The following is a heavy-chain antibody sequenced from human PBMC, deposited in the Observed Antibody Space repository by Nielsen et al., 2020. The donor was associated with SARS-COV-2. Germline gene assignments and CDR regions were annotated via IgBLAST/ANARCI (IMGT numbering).Heavy chain of an antibody. J-gene: IGHJ4*02. CDR1: GFTFSSYA. CDR3: ARAYSSSWGGFDY. D-gene: IGHD6-13*01. V-gene: IGHV3-30-3*01. Sequence: GESLKISCAASGFTFSSYAMHWVRQAPGKGLEWVAVISYDGSNKYYADSVKGRFTISRDNSKKTLYLQMNSLRAEDTALYYCARAYSSSWGGFDYWGQGTLVTVSS. CDR2: ISYDGSNK.